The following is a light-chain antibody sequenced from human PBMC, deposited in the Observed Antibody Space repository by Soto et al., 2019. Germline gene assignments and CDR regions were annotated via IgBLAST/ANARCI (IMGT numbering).Light chain of an antibody. CDR1: QPLLHSNGFNY. CDR3: MQALQSPRT. J-gene: IGKJ2*02. V-gene: IGKV2-28*01. CDR2: LGS. Sequence: DVVMTQSPLSLPVPPGEPASISCRSSQPLLHSNGFNYLDWYLQRPGQSPQLLIFLGSTRASGVPDRFSGSGSVTDFTLKISRVEAEDVGVYYCMQALQSPRTFGQGTKLEIK.